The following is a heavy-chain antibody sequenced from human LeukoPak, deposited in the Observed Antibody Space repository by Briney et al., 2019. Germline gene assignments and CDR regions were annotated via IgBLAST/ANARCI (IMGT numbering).Heavy chain of an antibody. D-gene: IGHD3-22*01. J-gene: IGHJ4*02. CDR2: ISGSGGST. CDR1: GFTFSSYA. V-gene: IGHV3-23*01. CDR3: ARDYYDSSGYPAAIFDY. Sequence: GGSLRLSCAASGFTFSSYAMSWVRQGPGKGLELVSAISGSGGSTYYADSVKGRFTISRDNSKNTLYLQMNSLIAEDTAVYYCARDYYDSSGYPAAIFDYWGQGTLVTVSS.